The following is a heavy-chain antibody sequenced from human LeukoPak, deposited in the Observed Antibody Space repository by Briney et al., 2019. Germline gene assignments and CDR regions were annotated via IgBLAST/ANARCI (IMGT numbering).Heavy chain of an antibody. CDR3: ARGAYGDK. J-gene: IGHJ4*02. CDR1: GGTFSSYG. Sequence: SVKVSCKASGGTFSSYGISWLRQAPGQGLEWMGRIIPILGIANYAQKFQGRVTITADKSTTTAYMELSSLRSDDTAVYYCARGAYGDKWGQGTMVTVSS. D-gene: IGHD4-17*01. CDR2: IIPILGIA. V-gene: IGHV1-69*04.